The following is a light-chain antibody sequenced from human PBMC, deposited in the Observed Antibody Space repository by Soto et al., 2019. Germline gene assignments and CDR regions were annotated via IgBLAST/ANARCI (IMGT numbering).Light chain of an antibody. CDR2: FAS. Sequence: EIVMTQSPATLSVSPGERATLSCRASQSVSKNLAWYQQKPGQAPRLLIYFASTRATGIPARFSGSGSGTEFTLTISSLQSEDFGVYYCLQYNKWPLTFGGGTKVETK. CDR1: QSVSKN. CDR3: LQYNKWPLT. V-gene: IGKV3-15*01. J-gene: IGKJ4*01.